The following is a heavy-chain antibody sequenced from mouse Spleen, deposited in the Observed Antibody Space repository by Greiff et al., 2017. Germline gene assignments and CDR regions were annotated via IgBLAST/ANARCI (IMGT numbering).Heavy chain of an antibody. CDR1: GFTFSSYG. CDR3: ARDTGTWFAY. Sequence: EVQVVESGGGLVQPGGSLKLSCAASGFTFSSYGMSWVRQTPDKRLELVATINSNGGSTYYPDSVKGRFTISRDNAKNTLYLQMSSLKSEDTAMYYCARDTGTWFAYWGQGTLVTVSA. D-gene: IGHD4-1*01. CDR2: INSNGGST. J-gene: IGHJ3*01. V-gene: IGHV5-6-3*01.